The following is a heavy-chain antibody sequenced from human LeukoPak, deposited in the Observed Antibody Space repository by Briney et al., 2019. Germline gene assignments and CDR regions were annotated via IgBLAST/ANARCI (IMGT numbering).Heavy chain of an antibody. J-gene: IGHJ3*02. Sequence: GGSLRLSCAASGFTFSSYWMSWVRQAPGKGLEWVANIKQDGSEKYYVDSVKGRFTISRDNAKNSLYLQMNSLRAEDTAVYYCARAISSGVGNDAFDIWGQGTMVTVSS. CDR3: ARAISSGVGNDAFDI. CDR2: IKQDGSEK. D-gene: IGHD3-22*01. CDR1: GFTFSSYW. V-gene: IGHV3-7*03.